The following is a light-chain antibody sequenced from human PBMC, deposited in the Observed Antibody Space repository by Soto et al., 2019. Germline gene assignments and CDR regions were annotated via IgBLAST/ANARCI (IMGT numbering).Light chain of an antibody. V-gene: IGKV1-33*01. J-gene: IGKJ2*01. CDR1: QDIRNY. CDR2: DAS. CDR3: QQYDNLPRT. Sequence: DIPMTPSPSSLSASVGDRVTITCQASQDIRNYLNWYQQKPGKAPKLLIYDASNLETGVPSRFSGSGSGTDFTFTISSLQPEDIATYYCQQYDNLPRTFGQGTKLEIK.